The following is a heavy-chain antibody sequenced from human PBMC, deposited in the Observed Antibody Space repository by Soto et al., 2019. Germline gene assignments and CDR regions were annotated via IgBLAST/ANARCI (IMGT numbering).Heavy chain of an antibody. D-gene: IGHD5-18*01. CDR3: ATGYSYGYAY. V-gene: IGHV3-33*01. Sequence: GGTLCLSCTASGFTFSSYCMHWVRQAPGKGLEWVAVIWYTGSTKYYAASVKGRFTISRDNSKNTLYLHMNSLRAEDTAVYSCATGYSYGYAYWGQGTLVTVSS. J-gene: IGHJ4*02. CDR1: GFTFSSYC. CDR2: IWYTGSTK.